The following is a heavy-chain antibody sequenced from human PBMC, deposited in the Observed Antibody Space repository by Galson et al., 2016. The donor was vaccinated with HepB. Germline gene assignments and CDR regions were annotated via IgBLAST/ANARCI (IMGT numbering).Heavy chain of an antibody. CDR2: IYSGGTT. CDR1: DFTVSNNY. CDR3: ATLNDYSGRHY. V-gene: IGHV3-53*01. D-gene: IGHD3-10*01. J-gene: IGHJ4*02. Sequence: SLRLSCAASDFTVSNNYMMWVRQAPGKGLEWVSLIYSGGTTHYTDSVKGRFTISRDSSKNTLYLLLNSLRAEETARYYCATLNDYSGRHYWGPGTLVTVSS.